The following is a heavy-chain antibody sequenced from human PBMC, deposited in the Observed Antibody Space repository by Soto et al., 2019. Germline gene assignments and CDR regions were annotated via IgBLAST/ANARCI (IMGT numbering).Heavy chain of an antibody. D-gene: IGHD1-26*01. CDR3: AKDPEWELSANYFDY. J-gene: IGHJ4*02. CDR2: ISGSGGST. Sequence: EVQLLESGGGLVQPGGSLRLSCAASGFTFSSYAMSWVCQAPGKGLEWVSAISGSGGSTYYADSVKGRFTISRDNSKNTLYLQMNSLRAEDTAVYYCAKDPEWELSANYFDYWGQGTLVTVSS. V-gene: IGHV3-23*01. CDR1: GFTFSSYA.